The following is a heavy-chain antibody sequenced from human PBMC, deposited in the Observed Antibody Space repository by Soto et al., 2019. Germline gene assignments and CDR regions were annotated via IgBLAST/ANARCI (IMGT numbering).Heavy chain of an antibody. Sequence: PSQTLSLTCAISGDSVSSNSAAWNWIRQSPSRGLEWLGRTYYRSKWYNDYAVSVKSRITINPDTSKIQLSLQLNSVTPEDTAVYYCARDLPVYDFWSGYYSFDAFDIWCQGTMVTVSS. CDR3: ARDLPVYDFWSGYYSFDAFDI. J-gene: IGHJ3*02. V-gene: IGHV6-1*01. CDR2: TYYRSKWYN. D-gene: IGHD3-3*01. CDR1: GDSVSSNSAA.